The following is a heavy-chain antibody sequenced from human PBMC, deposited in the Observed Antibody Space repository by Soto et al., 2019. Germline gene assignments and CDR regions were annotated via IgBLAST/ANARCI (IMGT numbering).Heavy chain of an antibody. D-gene: IGHD6-13*01. J-gene: IGHJ6*04. CDR2: IYYSGST. V-gene: IGHV4-39*01. CDR3: ASVIAAALVDV. Sequence: SETLSLTCTVSGGSISSSSYYWGWIRQPPGKGLEWIGSIYYSGSTYYNPSLKSRVTISVDTSKNQFSLKLSSVTAAGTAVYYCASVIAAALVDVWGKGTTVTVSS. CDR1: GGSISSSSYY.